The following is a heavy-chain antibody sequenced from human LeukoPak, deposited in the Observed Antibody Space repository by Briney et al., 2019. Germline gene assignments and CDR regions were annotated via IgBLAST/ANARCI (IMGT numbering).Heavy chain of an antibody. CDR2: ISPNSGGS. J-gene: IGHJ4*02. D-gene: IGHD5-18*01. CDR3: ARDSSRGYTYAFDY. V-gene: IGHV1-2*02. Sequence: ASVKVSCKASGYTFTDYYIHWVRQAPGQGLEWMGWISPNSGGSNYAQKFQGRVTMTRDTSINTAHMELSRLRSDDAAVYFCARDSSRGYTYAFDYWGQGTLVSVSS. CDR1: GYTFTDYY.